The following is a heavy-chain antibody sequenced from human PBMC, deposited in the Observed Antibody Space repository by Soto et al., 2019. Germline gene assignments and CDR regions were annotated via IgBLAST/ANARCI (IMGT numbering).Heavy chain of an antibody. CDR2: MYAGGDK. D-gene: IGHD2-21*01. CDR3: VSRIPSWVFDY. CDR1: GLSVSDNY. Sequence: EVQLVEPGGALIQPGGSLRLSCGASGLSVSDNYMGWVRQAPGRGLEWVTVMYAGGDKHYADSVKGRFTISRDKSENTLYLQMNSLRDEDTGVYFCVSRIPSWVFDYWGLGTLVTVSS. V-gene: IGHV3-53*01. J-gene: IGHJ4*01.